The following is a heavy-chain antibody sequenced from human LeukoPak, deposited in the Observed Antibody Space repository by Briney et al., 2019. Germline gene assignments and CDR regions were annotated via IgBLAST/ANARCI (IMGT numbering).Heavy chain of an antibody. J-gene: IGHJ3*02. CDR3: AKDGVRWYCSSTSCYDDAFDI. CDR2: ISGSGGST. D-gene: IGHD2-2*01. CDR1: GFTFSSYG. V-gene: IGHV3-23*01. Sequence: PGGSLRLSCAASGFTFSSYGMSWVRQAPGKGLEWVSAISGSGGSTYYADSVKGRFTISRDNSKNTLYLQMNSLRAEDTAVYYCAKDGVRWYCSSTSCYDDAFDIWGQGTMVTVSS.